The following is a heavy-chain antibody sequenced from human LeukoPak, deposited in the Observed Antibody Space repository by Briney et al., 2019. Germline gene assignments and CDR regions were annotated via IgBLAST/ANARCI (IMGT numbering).Heavy chain of an antibody. D-gene: IGHD5-12*01. CDR2: ISGSGGST. Sequence: GGSLRLSCAASGFTFSSYAMSWVRQAPGKGLEWVSAISGSGGSTYYADSVKGRFTISRDNSKNTLYLQMNRLRAEDTAVYYCAKSRYSGYDLDSYRGQGTLVTVSS. J-gene: IGHJ4*02. CDR3: AKSRYSGYDLDSY. CDR1: GFTFSSYA. V-gene: IGHV3-23*01.